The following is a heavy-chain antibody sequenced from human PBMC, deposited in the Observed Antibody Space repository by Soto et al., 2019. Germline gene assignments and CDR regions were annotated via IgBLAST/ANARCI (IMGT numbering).Heavy chain of an antibody. CDR3: AGEGGGVVPAAMHAFDI. J-gene: IGHJ3*02. V-gene: IGHV3-7*01. D-gene: IGHD2-2*01. CDR1: GFTFSSYW. CDR2: IKQDGSEK. Sequence: GGSLRLSCATSGFTFSSYWMSWVRQAPGKGLEWVANIKQDGSEKYYVDSVKGRFTISRDNTKNSLYLQMNSLRAEDTAVYYCAGEGGGVVPAAMHAFDIWGQGTMVTVSS.